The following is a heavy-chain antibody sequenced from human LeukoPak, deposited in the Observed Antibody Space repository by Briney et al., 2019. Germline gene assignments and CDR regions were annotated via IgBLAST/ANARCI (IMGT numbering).Heavy chain of an antibody. V-gene: IGHV3-21*04. Sequence: GGSLRLSCAASGFTFSSYSMNWVRQAPGKGLEWVSSISSSSGFIYYADSVKGRFIISRDNSKNTLYLQMNSLRAEDTAVYYCAKGASPGIAAAGAGFLFDYWGQGTLVTVSS. J-gene: IGHJ4*02. D-gene: IGHD6-13*01. CDR3: AKGASPGIAAAGAGFLFDY. CDR1: GFTFSSYS. CDR2: ISSSSGFI.